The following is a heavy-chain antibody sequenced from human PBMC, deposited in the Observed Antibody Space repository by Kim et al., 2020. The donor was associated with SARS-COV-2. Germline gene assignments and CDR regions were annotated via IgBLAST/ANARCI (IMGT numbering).Heavy chain of an antibody. Sequence: GGSLRLSCAASGFSFSANAMSWVRQATGKGLEWVSGISGNGENTYYADSVKGRFTISRDNSRNTLYLQMNSLRADDTAVYYCAKDRWFADPAGYFDQWG. D-gene: IGHD3-10*01. CDR2: ISGNGENT. J-gene: IGHJ4*01. CDR3: AKDRWFADPAGYFDQ. V-gene: IGHV3-23*01. CDR1: GFSFSANA.